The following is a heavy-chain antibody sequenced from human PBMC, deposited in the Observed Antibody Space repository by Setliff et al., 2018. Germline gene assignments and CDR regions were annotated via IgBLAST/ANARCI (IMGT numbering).Heavy chain of an antibody. CDR1: GDSISSGTYY. J-gene: IGHJ6*03. D-gene: IGHD3-10*01. Sequence: SETLSLTCTVSGDSISSGTYYWGWIRQPPGKGLEWIGSRYYSGHTYYNPSLKSRVAMSVDKAKNQLSLKLTSVTAADTAVYYCARHVGSRSRGYNYYYYYMDVWGKGTTVTVSS. V-gene: IGHV4-39*01. CDR3: ARHVGSRSRGYNYYYYYMDV. CDR2: RYYSGHT.